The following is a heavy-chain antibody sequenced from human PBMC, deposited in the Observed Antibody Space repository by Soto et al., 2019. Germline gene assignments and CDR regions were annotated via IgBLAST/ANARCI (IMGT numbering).Heavy chain of an antibody. CDR3: AKDRSQYYDFWSGYRSYYYYGMDV. Sequence: GGSLRLSCAASGFTFSSYGMHWVRQAPGKGLEWVAVISYDGSNKYYADSVKGRFTISRDNSKNTLYLQMNSLRAEDTAVYYCAKDRSQYYDFWSGYRSYYYYGMDVWGQGTTVTVSS. J-gene: IGHJ6*02. D-gene: IGHD3-3*01. CDR2: ISYDGSNK. V-gene: IGHV3-30*18. CDR1: GFTFSSYG.